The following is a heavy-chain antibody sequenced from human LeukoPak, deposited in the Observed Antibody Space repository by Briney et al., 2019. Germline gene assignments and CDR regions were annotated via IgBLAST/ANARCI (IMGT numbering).Heavy chain of an antibody. J-gene: IGHJ5*02. D-gene: IGHD2-2*01. CDR2: INPNSGGT. CDR1: GYTFTGYY. V-gene: IGHV1-2*02. CDR3: ARGYCSSTSCWFDP. Sequence: ASVKVSCKAPGYTFTGYYMHWVRQAPGQGLEWMGWINPNSGGTNYAQKLQGRVTMTRDTSISTAYMELSRLRSDDTAVYYFARGYCSSTSCWFDPWGQGTLVTVSS.